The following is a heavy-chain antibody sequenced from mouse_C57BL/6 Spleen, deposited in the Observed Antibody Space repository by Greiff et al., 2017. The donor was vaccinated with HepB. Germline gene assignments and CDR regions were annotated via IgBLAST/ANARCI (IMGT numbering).Heavy chain of an antibody. CDR3: ARLSTMVTTDY. Sequence: EVKLMESGGDLVKPGGSLKLSCAASGFTFSSYGMSWVRQTPDKRLEWVATISSGGSYTYYPDSVKGRFTISRDNAKNTLYLQMSSLKSEDTAMYYCARLSTMVTTDYWGQGTTLTVSS. CDR2: ISSGGSYT. CDR1: GFTFSSYG. J-gene: IGHJ2*01. V-gene: IGHV5-6*01. D-gene: IGHD2-2*01.